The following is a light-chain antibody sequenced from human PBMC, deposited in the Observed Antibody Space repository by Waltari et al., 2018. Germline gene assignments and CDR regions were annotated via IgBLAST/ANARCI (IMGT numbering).Light chain of an antibody. CDR2: AAS. CDR3: QQSYGTPPYT. Sequence: DIQLPQHPSSLSESVGDRVAITCRASENITSYLNWYQQKPEKAPNLLIYAASTLERGVPSRFTGSGSGTDFTLTISGLQPEDFATYYCQQSYGTPPYTFGPGTKLEMK. J-gene: IGKJ2*01. CDR1: ENITSY. V-gene: IGKV1-39*01.